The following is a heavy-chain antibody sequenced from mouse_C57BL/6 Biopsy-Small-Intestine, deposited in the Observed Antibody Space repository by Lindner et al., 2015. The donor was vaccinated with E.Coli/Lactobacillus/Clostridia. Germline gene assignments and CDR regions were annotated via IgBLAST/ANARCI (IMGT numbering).Heavy chain of an antibody. J-gene: IGHJ1*03. V-gene: IGHV1-54*01. CDR2: INPGSGGT. D-gene: IGHD1-2*01. Sequence: VQLQESGAELVRPGTSVKVSCKASGYAFTNYLIEWVKQRPGQGLEWIGVINPGSGGTNYNEKFKGKATLTAEKSSSTAYMQLSSLTSEDSAVYFCASTLLLRPYWYFDVWGTGTTVTVSS. CDR1: GYAFTNYL. CDR3: ASTLLLRPYWYFDV.